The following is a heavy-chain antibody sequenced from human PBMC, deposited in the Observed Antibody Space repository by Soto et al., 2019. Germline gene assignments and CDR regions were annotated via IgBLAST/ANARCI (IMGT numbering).Heavy chain of an antibody. V-gene: IGHV4-59*01. D-gene: IGHD3-22*01. Sequence: SETLSLTCTVSGGSISSYYWSWIRQPPGKGLEWIVYIYYSGSTNYNPSLKSRVTISVDTSKNQFSLKLSSVTAADTAVYYCAREVRSYYYDSSGYYYDYWGQGTLVTVSS. J-gene: IGHJ4*02. CDR1: GGSISSYY. CDR3: AREVRSYYYDSSGYYYDY. CDR2: IYYSGST.